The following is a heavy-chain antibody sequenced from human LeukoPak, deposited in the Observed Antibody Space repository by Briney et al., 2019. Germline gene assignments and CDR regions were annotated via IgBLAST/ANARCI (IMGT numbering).Heavy chain of an antibody. D-gene: IGHD6-13*01. CDR3: AKGGSWYRPTFFDY. CDR2: ISGSGGNT. Sequence: GGSLRLSCAASEFTFSSYAMTWVRQAPGKGLEWVSAISGSGGNTYYADSVKGRFTISRDNSKNKMYLQMNSLRAEDTAIYYCAKGGSWYRPTFFDYWGQGALVTVSS. V-gene: IGHV3-23*01. CDR1: EFTFSSYA. J-gene: IGHJ4*02.